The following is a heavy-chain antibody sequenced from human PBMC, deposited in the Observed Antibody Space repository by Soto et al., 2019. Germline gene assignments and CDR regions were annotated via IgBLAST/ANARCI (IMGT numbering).Heavy chain of an antibody. CDR2: IIPIIGAT. Sequence: GASVKVSCKASGYTFTGYYMHWVRQAPGQGLEWMGWIIPIIGATNYAQKFQGRVTITADESMSTAYMELSSLRSEDTAVYYCASEKGYSGYDFRYYYYGMDVWGQGTTVTVSS. CDR1: GYTFTGYY. CDR3: ASEKGYSGYDFRYYYYGMDV. J-gene: IGHJ6*02. V-gene: IGHV1-2*02. D-gene: IGHD5-12*01.